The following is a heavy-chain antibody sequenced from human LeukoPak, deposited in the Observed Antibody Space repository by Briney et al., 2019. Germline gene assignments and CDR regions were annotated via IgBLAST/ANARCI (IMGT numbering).Heavy chain of an antibody. D-gene: IGHD2-15*01. V-gene: IGHV3-73*01. CDR3: AKGGGLTGYCSGGTCYLDF. J-gene: IGHJ4*02. CDR1: GFTFSGSA. CDR2: IRSKANSYAT. Sequence: GGSLRLSCAASGFTFSGSAMHWVRQASGKGLEWVGRIRSKANSYATAYAASVKGRFTISRDESKNTAYLQMNSLRAEDTALYYCAKGGGLTGYCSGGTCYLDFWGQGTLVTVSS.